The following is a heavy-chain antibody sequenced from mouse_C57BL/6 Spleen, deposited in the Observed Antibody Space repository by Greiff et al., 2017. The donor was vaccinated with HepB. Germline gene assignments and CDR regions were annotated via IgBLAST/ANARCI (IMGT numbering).Heavy chain of an antibody. CDR2: IHPNSGST. Sequence: VQLQQPGAELVKPGASVKLSCKASGYTFTSYWMHWVKQRPGQGLEWIGMIHPNSGSTNYNEKFKSKATLTVDKSSSTAYMQLSSLTSEDSAVYYCARRAPYHYNYFDYWGQGTTLTVSS. J-gene: IGHJ2*01. CDR1: GYTFTSYW. CDR3: ARRAPYHYNYFDY. D-gene: IGHD2-4*01. V-gene: IGHV1-64*01.